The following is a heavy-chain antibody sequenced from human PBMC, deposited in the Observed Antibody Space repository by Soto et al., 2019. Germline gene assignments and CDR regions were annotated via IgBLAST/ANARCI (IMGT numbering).Heavy chain of an antibody. J-gene: IGHJ6*03. V-gene: IGHV2-5*02. D-gene: IGHD3-3*01. CDR1: GFSLSTSGVG. CDR2: IYWDDDK. CDR3: AHTRRITIFVHYYYYMDV. Sequence: SGPTLVNPTQTLTLTCTFSGFSLSTSGVGVGWIRQPPGKALEWLALIYWDDDKRYSPSLKSRLTITKDTSKNQVVLNMTNMDPVDTATYYCAHTRRITIFVHYYYYMDVWGKGTTVTVSS.